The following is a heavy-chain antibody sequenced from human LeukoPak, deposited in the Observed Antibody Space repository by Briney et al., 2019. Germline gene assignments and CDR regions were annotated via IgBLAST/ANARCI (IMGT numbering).Heavy chain of an antibody. V-gene: IGHV4-39*02. CDR1: GASTSTSSYY. CDR2: IYYTGPT. D-gene: IGHD2-21*02. Sequence: PSETLSLTCAVSGASTSTSSYYWGWIRQSPGRGPEWIGSIYYTGPTYYSPFLKSRVTISVDTSKSHFSLKLSSVTAADTAVYYCARRSFCGGDCLWLDSWGQGILVTVSS. J-gene: IGHJ4*02. CDR3: ARRSFCGGDCLWLDS.